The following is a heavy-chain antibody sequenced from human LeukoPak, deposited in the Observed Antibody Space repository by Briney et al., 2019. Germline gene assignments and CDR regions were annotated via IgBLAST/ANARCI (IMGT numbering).Heavy chain of an antibody. CDR2: ISSSSSYI. J-gene: IGHJ4*02. D-gene: IGHD4-11*01. CDR1: GFTFSSYS. Sequence: GGSLRLSCAASGFTFSSYSMNWVRQAPGKGLEWVSSISSSSSYIYYVDSVKGRFTISRDNAKNSLYLQMNSLRAEDTAVYYCARGSGSNDGFDYWGQGTLVTVSS. V-gene: IGHV3-21*01. CDR3: ARGSGSNDGFDY.